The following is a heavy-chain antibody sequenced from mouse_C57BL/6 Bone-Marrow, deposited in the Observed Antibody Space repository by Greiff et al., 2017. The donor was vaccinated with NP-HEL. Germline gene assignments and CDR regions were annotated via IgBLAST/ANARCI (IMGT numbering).Heavy chain of an antibody. CDR1: GYTFTTYW. CDR2: IDPSDSYP. V-gene: IGHV1-50*01. J-gene: IGHJ3*01. CDR3: ARKAYYGRSYEFAY. Sequence: VQLQQSGAELVKPGASVKLSCKASGYTFTTYWMQWVKQRPGQGLEWIGAIDPSDSYPNYNQKFKGKATLTVDTSSSTANMQLSSLTSEDSAVYYCARKAYYGRSYEFAYWGQGTLVTVSA. D-gene: IGHD1-1*01.